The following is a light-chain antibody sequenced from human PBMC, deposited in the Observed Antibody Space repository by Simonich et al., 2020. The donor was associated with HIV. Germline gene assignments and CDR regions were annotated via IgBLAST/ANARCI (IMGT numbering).Light chain of an antibody. V-gene: IGLV2-11*01. CDR3: CSYAGSYTLV. Sequence: QSALTQPRSVSGSPGQSVTISCTGTSSDVGGYNYVSWYQLHPGKAPKVMIYYGSQRPAGGPDRYSGSNAGNTASLTISWLQAEDEADYYCCSYAGSYTLVFGAGTKVTVL. CDR1: SSDVGGYNY. J-gene: IGLJ1*01. CDR2: YGS.